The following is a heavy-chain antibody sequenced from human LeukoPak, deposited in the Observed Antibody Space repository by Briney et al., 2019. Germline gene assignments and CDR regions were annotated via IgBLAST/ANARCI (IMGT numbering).Heavy chain of an antibody. D-gene: IGHD1-26*01. CDR1: GFTFSSYW. Sequence: GGSLRLSCAASGFTFSSYWMHWVRQAPGKGLVWVSRISGDGISTYYADSVKGRFTISRGNAKNTLYLQMNSLRAEDTAVYYCAREPSGSYWYFDLWGRGTLVTVSS. V-gene: IGHV3-74*01. CDR3: AREPSGSYWYFDL. J-gene: IGHJ2*01. CDR2: ISGDGIST.